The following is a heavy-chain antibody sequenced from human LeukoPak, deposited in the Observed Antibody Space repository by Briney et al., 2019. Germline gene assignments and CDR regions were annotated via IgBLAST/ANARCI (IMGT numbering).Heavy chain of an antibody. CDR2: IKRSGST. Sequence: SETLSLTCAVYGGSFSGYYWSWIRQPPGKGLEWIGEIKRSGSTNYNPSLKSRVTISVDTSTNQFSLKLSSVTAADTAVYYCARGRSNYDFWSGQNWFDPWGQGTLVTVSS. CDR3: ARGRSNYDFWSGQNWFDP. J-gene: IGHJ5*02. V-gene: IGHV4-34*01. D-gene: IGHD3-3*01. CDR1: GGSFSGYY.